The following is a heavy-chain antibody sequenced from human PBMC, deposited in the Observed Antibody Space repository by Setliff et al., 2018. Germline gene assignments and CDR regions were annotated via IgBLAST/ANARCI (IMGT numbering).Heavy chain of an antibody. J-gene: IGHJ3*02. Sequence: PSETLSLTCTVSGGSISSYYWSWIRQPPGKGLEWIGYRHDNGERDYNPSLGSRVTISVDTSKNQFSLKLSSVTAADTAVYYCARDTGAQWLIAFDIWGQGTMVTVSS. CDR1: GGSISSYY. CDR3: ARDTGAQWLIAFDI. V-gene: IGHV4-59*01. CDR2: RHDNGER. D-gene: IGHD6-19*01.